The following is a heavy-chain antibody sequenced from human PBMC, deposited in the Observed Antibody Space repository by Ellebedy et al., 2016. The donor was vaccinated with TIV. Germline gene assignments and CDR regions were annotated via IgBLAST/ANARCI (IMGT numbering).Heavy chain of an antibody. CDR3: NSHISLSFRRSYYFDN. Sequence: GESLKISCVVSGLTFSRAWISRDRPPPGQLPEWVGTTTNRKDGVTRDYAAPVKRRFTISRVDSKNTLYLQMNSLNTDDTAVYYCNSHISLSFRRSYYFDNWGQGTKVTVSS. J-gene: IGHJ4*02. V-gene: IGHV3-15*01. CDR2: TTNRKDGVTR. D-gene: IGHD3-16*02. CDR1: GLTFSRAW.